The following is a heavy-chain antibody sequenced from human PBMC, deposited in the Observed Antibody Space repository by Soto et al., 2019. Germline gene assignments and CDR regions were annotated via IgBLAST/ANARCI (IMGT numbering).Heavy chain of an antibody. CDR2: ISGSGGSQ. CDR1: GFTFSSYA. Sequence: GGSLRLSCAASGFTFSSYAMSWVRQAPGKGLEWVSVISGSGGSQYYADSVRGRFTISRDNSENTLYLQLDTLRVEDTAMYYCAREGVFGLVKIIPPDYWGQGAQVTVSS. V-gene: IGHV3-23*01. J-gene: IGHJ4*02. D-gene: IGHD3-3*01. CDR3: AREGVFGLVKIIPPDY.